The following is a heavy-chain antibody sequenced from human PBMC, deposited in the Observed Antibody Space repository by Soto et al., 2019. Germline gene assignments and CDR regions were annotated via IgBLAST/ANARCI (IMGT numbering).Heavy chain of an antibody. D-gene: IGHD6-13*01. CDR1: GGSFSAYY. CDR3: ARDATGYSTSWYKD. J-gene: IGHJ4*02. V-gene: IGHV4-34*01. CDR2: INHSGST. Sequence: QVQLQQWGAGLLKPSETLSLTCAVYGGSFSAYYWSWIRQPPGKGLEWIGEINHSGSTNYNPSLKSRVTISVDTSKNQFSLKLSSVTAADTAVYYCARDATGYSTSWYKDWGQGTLVTVSS.